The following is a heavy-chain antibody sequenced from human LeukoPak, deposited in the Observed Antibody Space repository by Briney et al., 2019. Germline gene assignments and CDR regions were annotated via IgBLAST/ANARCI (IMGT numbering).Heavy chain of an antibody. CDR2: IGTVGDT. J-gene: IGHJ2*01. CDR1: GVTFSIYD. Sequence: GGSLRLSCAASGVTFSIYDMHWVRQATGKGLEWVSAIGTVGDTYYPASVKGRFTISRENAKNSLYLQMNSLRDGDTAVYYCARETLDVGGDYGWYFDLWGRGTLVTVSS. D-gene: IGHD4-17*01. V-gene: IGHV3-13*01. CDR3: ARETLDVGGDYGWYFDL.